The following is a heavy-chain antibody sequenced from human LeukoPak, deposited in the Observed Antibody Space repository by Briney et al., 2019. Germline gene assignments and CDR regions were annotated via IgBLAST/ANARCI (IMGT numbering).Heavy chain of an antibody. CDR3: ARGGPGAMASRAFDY. D-gene: IGHD4/OR15-4a*01. V-gene: IGHV5-51*01. CDR1: GYSFTSYW. J-gene: IGHJ4*02. Sequence: RTGESLKISCKGSGYSFTSYWIGWVRQMPGKGLEWMGIIYPGDSDTRYSPSFQGQVTISADKSISTAYLQWSSLKASDTAMYYCARGGPGAMASRAFDYWGQGTLVTVSS. CDR2: IYPGDSDT.